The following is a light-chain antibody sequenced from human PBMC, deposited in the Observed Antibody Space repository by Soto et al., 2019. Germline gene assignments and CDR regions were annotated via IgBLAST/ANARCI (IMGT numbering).Light chain of an antibody. V-gene: IGKV1-5*03. J-gene: IGKJ2*01. CDR1: QSISTW. CDR2: KAS. CDR3: QQYDSYSYT. Sequence: DIQMTQSPSILSASVGDRVTITCRASQSISTWLAWYQQKPGKAPKLLIYKASSLESGVPSRFSGSGSGTEFTLTISSLQPDDFATYSCQQYDSYSYTFGQGTKLQIK.